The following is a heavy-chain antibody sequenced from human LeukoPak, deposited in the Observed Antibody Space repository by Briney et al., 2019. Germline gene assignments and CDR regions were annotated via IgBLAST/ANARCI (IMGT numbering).Heavy chain of an antibody. J-gene: IGHJ6*02. Sequence: PSETLSLTCTVSGGSISSYYWSWIRQPPGKGLEWNGYIYYSGSTNYNPSLKSRVTISVDTSKNQFSLKLSSVTAADTAVYYCARELTHSSSWYFGLDYYGMDVWGQGTTVTVSS. V-gene: IGHV4-59*01. CDR2: IYYSGST. CDR1: GGSISSYY. D-gene: IGHD6-13*01. CDR3: ARELTHSSSWYFGLDYYGMDV.